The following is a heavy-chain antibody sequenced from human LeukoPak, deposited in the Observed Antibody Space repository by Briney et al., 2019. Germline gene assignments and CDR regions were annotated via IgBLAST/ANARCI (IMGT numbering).Heavy chain of an antibody. V-gene: IGHV4-59*08. CDR1: GGSISSYY. D-gene: IGHD2/OR15-2a*01. J-gene: IGHJ4*02. CDR3: AGHHPRNTVDF. Sequence: PSETLSLTCTVSGGSISSYYWSWIRQPPGKGLEWIAYISGIGSINYNPSLKSRVTISLDTSKNQLSLKLRSVTAADTAVYYCAGHHPRNTVDFWGQGTLVTVSS. CDR2: ISGIGSI.